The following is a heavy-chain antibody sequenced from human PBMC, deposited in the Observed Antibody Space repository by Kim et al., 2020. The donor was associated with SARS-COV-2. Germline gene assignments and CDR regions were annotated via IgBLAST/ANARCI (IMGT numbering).Heavy chain of an antibody. D-gene: IGHD6-25*01. CDR2: INSDGSST. CDR3: ARGYLLAVAAGY. J-gene: IGHJ4*01. V-gene: IGHV3-74*01. Sequence: GGSLRLSCAASGFTFSSYCMNWVRQAPGKGLVWVSRINSDGSSTCYADSVKGRFTISRDNAKNTLHLQMNSLRAEDTAVYYCARGYLLAVAAGYWGPGT. CDR1: GFTFSSYC.